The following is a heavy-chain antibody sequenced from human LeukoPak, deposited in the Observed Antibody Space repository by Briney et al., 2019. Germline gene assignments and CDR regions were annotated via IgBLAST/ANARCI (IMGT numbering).Heavy chain of an antibody. CDR3: ARDHKGPIAAAGGVYFDY. CDR2: IYSGGST. V-gene: IGHV3-66*01. D-gene: IGHD6-13*01. Sequence: PGGSLRLSCAASGSTVSSNYMSWVRQAPGKGLEWVSVIYSGGSTYYADSVKGRFTISRDNSKNTLYLQMNSLRAEDTAVYYCARDHKGPIAAAGGVYFDYWGQGTLVTVSS. CDR1: GSTVSSNY. J-gene: IGHJ4*02.